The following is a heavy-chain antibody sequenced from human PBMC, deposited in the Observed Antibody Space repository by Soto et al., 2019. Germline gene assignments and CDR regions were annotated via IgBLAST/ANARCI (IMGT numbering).Heavy chain of an antibody. CDR1: GVTFTSYA. Sequence: XGSLRLSCAASGVTFTSYAMTWVRQVPGEGLQWVSSISKSGDSTYYADSVKGRFTTSRDNSKNTLYLQMNSLRAEDTAIYYCAKGSLGFDYWGQGTLVTVSS. CDR3: AKGSLGFDY. V-gene: IGHV3-23*01. J-gene: IGHJ4*02. CDR2: ISKSGDST.